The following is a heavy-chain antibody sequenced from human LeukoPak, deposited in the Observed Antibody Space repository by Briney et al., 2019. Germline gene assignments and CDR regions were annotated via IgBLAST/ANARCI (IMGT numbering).Heavy chain of an antibody. CDR2: INHSGST. J-gene: IGHJ4*02. D-gene: IGHD1-26*01. CDR3: AGRRQSGWGIDY. Sequence: SETLSLTCAVYGGSFSGYYWSWIRQPPGKGLEWIGEINHSGSTNYNPCLKSRVTISVDTSKNQLSLKLSSVTAADTAVYYCAGRRQSGWGIDYWGQGTLVTVSS. CDR1: GGSFSGYY. V-gene: IGHV4-34*01.